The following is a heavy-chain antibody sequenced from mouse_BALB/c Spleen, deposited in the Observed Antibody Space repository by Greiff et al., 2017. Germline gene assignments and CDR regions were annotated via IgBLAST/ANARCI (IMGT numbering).Heavy chain of an antibody. CDR1: GFTFSSYG. CDR3: ARHEAARARGVGAMDY. Sequence: EVQLVESGGDLVKPGGSLKLSCAASGFTFSSYGMSWVRQTPDKRLEWVATISSGGSYTYYPDSVKGRFTISRDNAKNTLYLQMSSLKPEDTAMYYCARHEAARARGVGAMDYWGQGTSVTVSS. D-gene: IGHD3-1*01. J-gene: IGHJ4*01. CDR2: ISSGGSYT. V-gene: IGHV5-6*01.